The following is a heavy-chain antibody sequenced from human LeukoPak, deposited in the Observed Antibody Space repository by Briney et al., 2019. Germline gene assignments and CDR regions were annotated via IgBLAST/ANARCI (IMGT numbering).Heavy chain of an antibody. Sequence: GASVKVSCKVSGYTLTELSMHWVRQAPGKGLEWMGGFDPEDGETIYAQKFQSRVTMTEDTSTDTAYMELSNLRSEDTAVYYCATGGIVVVPAAMEDWGQGTLVTVSS. CDR3: ATGGIVVVPAAMED. D-gene: IGHD2-2*01. V-gene: IGHV1-24*01. J-gene: IGHJ4*02. CDR1: GYTLTELS. CDR2: FDPEDGET.